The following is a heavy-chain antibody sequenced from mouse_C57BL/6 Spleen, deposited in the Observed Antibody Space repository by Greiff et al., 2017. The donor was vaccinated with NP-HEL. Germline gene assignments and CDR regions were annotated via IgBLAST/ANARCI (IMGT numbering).Heavy chain of an antibody. CDR3: ARAPYDYYYVDY. Sequence: VQLQQSGAELARPGASVKLSCKASGYTFTSYGISWVKQRTGQGLEWIGEIYPRSGNTYYNEKFKGKATLTADKSSSTAYMELRSLTSEDSAVYFCARAPYDYYYVDYWGQGTTLTVSS. V-gene: IGHV1-81*01. J-gene: IGHJ2*01. CDR1: GYTFTSYG. CDR2: IYPRSGNT. D-gene: IGHD2-4*01.